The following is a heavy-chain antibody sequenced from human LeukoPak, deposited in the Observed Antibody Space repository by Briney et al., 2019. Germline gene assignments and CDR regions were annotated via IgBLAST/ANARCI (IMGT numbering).Heavy chain of an antibody. CDR1: GFSFSTYA. Sequence: GGSLRLSCAASGFSFSTYAMSWVRQAPGKGLEWVSGISGRGSRTYYADSVKGRFTVSRDNSKNTLYLQMNSLRVEDTAVYFCAKVELLRFGEFKYFDSWGQGTLVTVSS. D-gene: IGHD3-10*01. CDR2: ISGRGSRT. V-gene: IGHV3-23*01. CDR3: AKVELLRFGEFKYFDS. J-gene: IGHJ4*02.